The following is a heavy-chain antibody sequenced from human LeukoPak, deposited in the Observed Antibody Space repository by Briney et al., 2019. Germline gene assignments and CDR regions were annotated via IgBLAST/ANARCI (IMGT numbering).Heavy chain of an antibody. D-gene: IGHD2-15*01. V-gene: IGHV1-46*01. J-gene: IGHJ4*02. CDR3: ARDRVVAASPFDY. CDR2: INPSGGST. Sequence: GASVKVSCKASGYTFSGYYMHWVRQAPGQGLEWMGIINPSGGSTSYAQKFQGRVTMTRDTSTSTVYMELSSLRSEDTAVYYCARDRVVAASPFDYWGQGTLVTVSS. CDR1: GYTFSGYY.